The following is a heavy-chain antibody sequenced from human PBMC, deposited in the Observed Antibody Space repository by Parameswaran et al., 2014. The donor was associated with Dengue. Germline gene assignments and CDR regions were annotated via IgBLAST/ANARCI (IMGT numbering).Heavy chain of an antibody. V-gene: IGHV4-30-4*01. D-gene: IGHD4-17*01. CDR3: AREAGDGDSPWYYYYGMDV. J-gene: IGHJ6*02. CDR2: IYYSGST. Sequence: WIRQPPGKGLEWIGYIYYSGSTYYNPSLKSRVTISVDTSKNQFSLKLSSVTAADTAVYYCAREAGDGDSPWYYYYGMDVWGQGTTVTVSS.